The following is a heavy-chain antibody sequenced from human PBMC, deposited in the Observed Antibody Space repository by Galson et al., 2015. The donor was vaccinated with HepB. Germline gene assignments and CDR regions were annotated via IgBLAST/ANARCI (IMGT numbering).Heavy chain of an antibody. V-gene: IGHV2-70*04. CDR3: ARQIAVAGSDAFDI. CDR1: GFSLSTSGMR. CDR2: IDWDDDK. D-gene: IGHD6-19*01. Sequence: PALVKPTQTLTLTCTFSGFSLSTSGMRVSWIRQPPGKALEWLARIDWDDDKFYSTSLKTRLTISKDTSKNQVVLTMTNMDPVDTATYYCARQIAVAGSDAFDIWGQGTMVTVSS. J-gene: IGHJ3*02.